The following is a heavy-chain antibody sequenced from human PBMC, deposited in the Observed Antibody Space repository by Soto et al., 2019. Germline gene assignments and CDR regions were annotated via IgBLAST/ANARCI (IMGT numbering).Heavy chain of an antibody. J-gene: IGHJ4*02. CDR2: IIPIFGTA. D-gene: IGHD3-22*01. Sequence: SVTGSCPASGDTFSSYASSWVRQANGQGLEWMGGIIPIFGTANYAQKFQGRVTITADESTSTAYMELSSLRSEDTAVYYCAREPPNYYDSSGSFDYWGQGTLVTVSS. V-gene: IGHV1-69*13. CDR3: AREPPNYYDSSGSFDY. CDR1: GDTFSSYA.